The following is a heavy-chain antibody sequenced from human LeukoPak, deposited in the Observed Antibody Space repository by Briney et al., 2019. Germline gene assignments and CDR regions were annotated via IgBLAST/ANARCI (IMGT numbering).Heavy chain of an antibody. CDR2: ISYDGSNK. Sequence: PGRSLRLSCAATGFSFSSYAMHWVRQAPGEGLEWVAVISYDGSNKYYADSVKGRFTISRDNSKNTLYLQMNSLRAEDTAVYYCARDTNWFDPWGQGTLVTVSS. J-gene: IGHJ5*02. V-gene: IGHV3-30-3*01. CDR3: ARDTNWFDP. CDR1: GFSFSSYA.